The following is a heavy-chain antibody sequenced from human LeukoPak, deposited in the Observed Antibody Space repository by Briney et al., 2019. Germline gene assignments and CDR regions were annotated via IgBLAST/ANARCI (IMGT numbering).Heavy chain of an antibody. Sequence: ASVKVSCKASGYTFTSYDINWVRQATGQGLEWMGWMNPNSGNTSYAQKFQGRVTMTRNTSISTAYMELSSLRSEDTAVYYCARVRSGGSYEYFDHWGQGTLVTVSS. D-gene: IGHD1-26*01. CDR1: GYTFTSYD. J-gene: IGHJ4*02. CDR2: MNPNSGNT. CDR3: ARVRSGGSYEYFDH. V-gene: IGHV1-8*01.